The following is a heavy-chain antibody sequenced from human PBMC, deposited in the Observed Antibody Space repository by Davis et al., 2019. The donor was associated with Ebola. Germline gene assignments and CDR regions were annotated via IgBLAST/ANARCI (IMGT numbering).Heavy chain of an antibody. CDR2: INHSGST. J-gene: IGHJ6*02. CDR3: ARGPLYYYYGMDV. Sequence: MPGGSLRLSCAVYGGSFSGYYWSWIRQPPGKGLEWIGEINHSGSTNYNPSLKSRVTISVDTSKNQFSLKLSSVTAADTAVYYCARGPLYYYYGMDVWGQGTTVTVSS. V-gene: IGHV4-34*01. CDR1: GGSFSGYY.